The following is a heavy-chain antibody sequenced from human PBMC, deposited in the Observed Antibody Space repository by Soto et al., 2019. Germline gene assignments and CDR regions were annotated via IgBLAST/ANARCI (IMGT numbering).Heavy chain of an antibody. CDR1: GFTFSSYG. V-gene: IGHV3-30*03. Sequence: GGSLRLSCAASGFTFSSYGMHWVRQAPGKGLEWVAVISYDGSNKYYADSVKGRFTISRDNSKNTLYLQMNSLRAEDTAVYYCARAELLWFGELKNWFEPWGQGTLVTVSS. CDR2: ISYDGSNK. J-gene: IGHJ5*02. D-gene: IGHD3-10*01. CDR3: ARAELLWFGELKNWFEP.